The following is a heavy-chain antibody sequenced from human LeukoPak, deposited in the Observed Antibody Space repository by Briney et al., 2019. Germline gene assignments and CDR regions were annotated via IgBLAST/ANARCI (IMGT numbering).Heavy chain of an antibody. D-gene: IGHD1-1*01. CDR1: GFTFTNFW. CDR3: ARGLHWNDFNWFDS. CDR2: IQTDGST. J-gene: IGHJ5*01. V-gene: IGHV3-74*01. Sequence: GGSLTLSCAASGFTFTNFWMNWVPHTPGKGLMWVSRIQTDGSTRYAESVKGRFTISRDNAKNTVYLQMNTLSAGDTAIYYCARGLHWNDFNWFDSWGQGTLVTVSS.